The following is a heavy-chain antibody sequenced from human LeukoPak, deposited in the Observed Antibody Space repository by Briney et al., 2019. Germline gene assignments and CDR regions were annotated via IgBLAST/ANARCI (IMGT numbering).Heavy chain of an antibody. CDR3: ARDGDRNWYFDL. J-gene: IGHJ2*01. D-gene: IGHD4-17*01. Sequence: PSETLSLTCTVSGGSISSGGYYWRWVRQHPGKGLEWIGYIYYSGSTYYNPSLKSRVNISVDTSKNQFSLKLSSVTAADTAVYYCARDGDRNWYFDLRGRGTLVTVSA. CDR2: IYYSGST. V-gene: IGHV4-31*03. CDR1: GGSISSGGYY.